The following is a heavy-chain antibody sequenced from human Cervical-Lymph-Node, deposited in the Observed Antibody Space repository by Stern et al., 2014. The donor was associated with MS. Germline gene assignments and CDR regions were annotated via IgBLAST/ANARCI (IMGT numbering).Heavy chain of an antibody. Sequence: QITLKESGPALVEPTQTVTLTCTLSGFSLSTSGMCVSWIRQPPGKALEWLGLIDWDDDKYYSTSLKTRLTISKDTSNHQVVLTMTNMDPVDTATYYCARTTLEDWYFDLWGRGTLVTVSS. CDR3: ARTTLEDWYFDL. D-gene: IGHD4-23*01. CDR1: GFSLSTSGMC. J-gene: IGHJ2*01. CDR2: IDWDDDK. V-gene: IGHV2-70*13.